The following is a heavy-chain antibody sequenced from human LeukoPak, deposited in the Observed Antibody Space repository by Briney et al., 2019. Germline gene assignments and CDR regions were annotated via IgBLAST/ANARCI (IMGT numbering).Heavy chain of an antibody. V-gene: IGHV3-33*08. CDR3: ARGTYYYDSSGYSYFDY. Sequence: GGSLRLSCAASGFTFSSYGMHWVRQAPGKGLEWVAVIWYDGSNKYYADSVKGRFTISRDNSKNTLYLQMNSLRAEDTAVYYCARGTYYYDSSGYSYFDYWGQGTLVTASS. CDR2: IWYDGSNK. J-gene: IGHJ4*02. D-gene: IGHD3-22*01. CDR1: GFTFSSYG.